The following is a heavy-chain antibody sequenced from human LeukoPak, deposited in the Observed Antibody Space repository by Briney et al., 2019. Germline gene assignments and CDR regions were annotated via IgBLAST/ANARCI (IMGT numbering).Heavy chain of an antibody. CDR3: ARHLNRGFLGGADT. J-gene: IGHJ5*02. Sequence: GESLKISCNVSGHDFTNYWISWVRQKPGQGLEWMGRFDPRDPYVSYSPSFQDFVFISGVQATNTAYLQWSSLKASDTAMYFCARHLNRGFLGGADTWGQGALVIVSS. D-gene: IGHD3-16*01. CDR2: FDPRDPYV. V-gene: IGHV5-10-1*01. CDR1: GHDFTNYW.